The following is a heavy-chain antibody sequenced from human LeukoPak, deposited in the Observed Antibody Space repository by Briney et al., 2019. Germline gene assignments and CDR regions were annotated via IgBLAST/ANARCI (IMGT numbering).Heavy chain of an antibody. CDR2: ISGSGGST. Sequence: GGSVSLSCAASGFPFSSYAMIGVRQAPGRALEGVSAISGSGGSTYYADSVKGRFTISRDNSKNTLYLQMNSLRAEDTAVYYCAKLVTSQLVSVAKSWGQGTLVTVSS. V-gene: IGHV3-23*01. CDR1: GFPFSSYA. D-gene: IGHD6-13*01. CDR3: AKLVTSQLVSVAKS. J-gene: IGHJ4*02.